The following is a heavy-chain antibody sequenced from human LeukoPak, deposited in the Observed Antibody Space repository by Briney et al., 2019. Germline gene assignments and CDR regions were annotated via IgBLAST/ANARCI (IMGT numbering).Heavy chain of an antibody. V-gene: IGHV3-15*01. J-gene: IGHJ4*02. CDR2: IKSKTEGGTT. CDR1: GFTFSNAW. D-gene: IGHD3-10*01. Sequence: GGSLRLSCAPSGFTFSNAWMSWVRQAPGEGLEWVGRIKSKTEGGTTDYAAPVKGRFTISRDDSKNTLYLQMNSLKTEDTAVYYCTTTPYYYGSGSWGQGTLVTVSS. CDR3: TTTPYYYGSGS.